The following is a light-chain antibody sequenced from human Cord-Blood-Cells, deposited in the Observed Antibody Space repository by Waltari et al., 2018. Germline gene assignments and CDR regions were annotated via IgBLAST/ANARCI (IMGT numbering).Light chain of an antibody. CDR2: LNSDGSH. Sequence: QLVLTQSPSASASLGASVKLTCTLSSGHSSYAIAWHQQQPEKGPRYLMKLNSDGSHSKGDGIPDRFSGPSSGAERYRTISSLQSEDEADFYCQTWGTGIQVFGGGTKLTVL. CDR1: SGHSSYA. J-gene: IGLJ3*02. V-gene: IGLV4-69*01. CDR3: QTWGTGIQV.